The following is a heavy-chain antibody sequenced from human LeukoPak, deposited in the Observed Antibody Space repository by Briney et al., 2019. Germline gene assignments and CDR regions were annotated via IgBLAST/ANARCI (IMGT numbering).Heavy chain of an antibody. V-gene: IGHV3-30*18. CDR2: ISYDGSDK. CDR3: AKDLVAYGEYDHYYYGMDV. J-gene: IGHJ6*02. Sequence: GGSLRLSCAASGFTFSTYGMHWVRQAPGKGLEWVAVISYDGSDKYYADSVKGRFTISRDNSKNTLYLQMDSLRAEDTAVFYCAKDLVAYGEYDHYYYGMDVWGQGTTVTVSS. D-gene: IGHD4-17*01. CDR1: GFTFSTYG.